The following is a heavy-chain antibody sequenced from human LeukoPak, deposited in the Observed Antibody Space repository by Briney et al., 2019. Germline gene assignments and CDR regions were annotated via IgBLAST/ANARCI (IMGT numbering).Heavy chain of an antibody. CDR3: ARAEETYYYDSSGYRFDY. V-gene: IGHV4-38-2*02. J-gene: IGHJ4*02. Sequence: SETLSLICTVSGYSISTLSNWGWIRQSPGKGLEWVASIYHGGSTYYNPSLRRRVTISMDTSKNQFSLKLSSVTAADTAVYYCARAEETYYYDSSGYRFDYWGQGTLVTVSS. CDR2: IYHGGST. CDR1: GYSISTLSN. D-gene: IGHD3-22*01.